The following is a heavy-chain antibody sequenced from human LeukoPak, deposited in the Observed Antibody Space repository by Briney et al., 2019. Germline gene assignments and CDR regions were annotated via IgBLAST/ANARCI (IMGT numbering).Heavy chain of an antibody. J-gene: IGHJ4*02. Sequence: GGSLRLSCAASGFTFSSYWMHWVRQAPGKGLVWVSRINSDGSSTSYADSVKGRFTISRDNAKNTLYLQMTSLRAEDTAVYYCARVTDDFWSGYYLSGRSLDYWGQGTLVTVSS. D-gene: IGHD3-3*01. CDR2: INSDGSST. V-gene: IGHV3-74*01. CDR1: GFTFSSYW. CDR3: ARVTDDFWSGYYLSGRSLDY.